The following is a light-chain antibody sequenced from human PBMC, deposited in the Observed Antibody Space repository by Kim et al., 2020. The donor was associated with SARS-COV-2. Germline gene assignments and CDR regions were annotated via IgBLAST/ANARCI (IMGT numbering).Light chain of an antibody. CDR2: EVS. CDR3: SSYTSSSTL. CDR1: SSDGGGCNY. J-gene: IGLJ3*02. Sequence: PGQSITISCTGTSSDGGGCNYVAWYQKQPGKAPKLMIYEVSKRPSGVSNRFSGSKSGNTACLTISGLQAEDEADYYCSSYTSSSTLFGGGTKLTVL. V-gene: IGLV2-14*01.